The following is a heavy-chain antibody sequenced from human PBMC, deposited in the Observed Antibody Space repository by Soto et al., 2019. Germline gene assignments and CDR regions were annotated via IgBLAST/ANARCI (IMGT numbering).Heavy chain of an antibody. V-gene: IGHV3-43*01. J-gene: IGHJ6*02. CDR1: GFTFDDYT. CDR2: ISWDGGST. Sequence: GGSLRLSCAASGFTFDDYTMHWARQAPGKGLEWVPLISWDGGSTYYADSVKGRFTISRDNSKNSLYLQMNSLRTEDTALYYCAKDRAGSSGWYAFSDYYYGMDVWGQGTTVTVSS. D-gene: IGHD6-19*01. CDR3: AKDRAGSSGWYAFSDYYYGMDV.